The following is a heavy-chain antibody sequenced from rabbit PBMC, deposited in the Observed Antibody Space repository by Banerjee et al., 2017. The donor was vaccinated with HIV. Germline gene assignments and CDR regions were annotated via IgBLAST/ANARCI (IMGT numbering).Heavy chain of an antibody. CDR1: GFTISSSYW. CDR2: IGGASDNT. V-gene: IGHV1S40*01. CDR3: AREYSGSGNWGL. D-gene: IGHD8-1*01. J-gene: IGHJ3*01. Sequence: QSLEESGGGLVKPGASLTLTCTASGFTISSSYWICWVRQAPGKGLEWIACIGGASDNTYYASWAKGRFTISKTSSTTVTLQMTSLTAADTATYFCAREYSGSGNWGLWGQGTLVTVS.